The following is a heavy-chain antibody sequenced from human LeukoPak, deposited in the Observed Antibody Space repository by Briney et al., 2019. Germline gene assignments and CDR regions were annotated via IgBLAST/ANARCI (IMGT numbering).Heavy chain of an antibody. CDR1: GFTFNSYG. Sequence: GGSLRLSCAASGFTFNSYGMNWVRQAPGKGLEWVSSISPGSTYIYYADSVKGRFTISRDNPKNSLYLQMNSLRAEDMALYYCAKGGGSSWYNWFDPWGQGTLVTVSS. J-gene: IGHJ5*02. D-gene: IGHD6-6*01. V-gene: IGHV3-21*04. CDR2: ISPGSTYI. CDR3: AKGGGSSWYNWFDP.